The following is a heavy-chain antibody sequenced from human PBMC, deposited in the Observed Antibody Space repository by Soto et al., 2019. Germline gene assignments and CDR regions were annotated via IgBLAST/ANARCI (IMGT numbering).Heavy chain of an antibody. CDR3: ARTTGTGDIVAVTLARYYFDY. Sequence: PSETLSLTCTVSGGSVSSGTYYWSWIRQPPGKGLEWIGHISYSGSTNYNPSLKIRVTISLQESKNQFSLNLSSMTAADTAVYYCARTTGTGDIVAVTLARYYFDYWGQGTLVTVSS. CDR1: GGSVSSGTYY. V-gene: IGHV4-61*01. J-gene: IGHJ4*02. D-gene: IGHD1-26*01. CDR2: ISYSGST.